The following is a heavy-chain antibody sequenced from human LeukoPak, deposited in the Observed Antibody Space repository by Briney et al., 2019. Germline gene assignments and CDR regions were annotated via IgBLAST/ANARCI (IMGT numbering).Heavy chain of an antibody. CDR1: GFTFSNFA. Sequence: GGSLRLSCAASGFTFSNFAMSWVRQAPGKGLEWASVITGSGADTYYTPSMRGRFTISRDNSNSMLYLHMSSLRAEDTAVYYCAKEYDSGGYGANFDYWGQGTLVTVSS. CDR3: AKEYDSGGYGANFDY. D-gene: IGHD3-10*01. J-gene: IGHJ4*02. V-gene: IGHV3-23*01. CDR2: ITGSGADT.